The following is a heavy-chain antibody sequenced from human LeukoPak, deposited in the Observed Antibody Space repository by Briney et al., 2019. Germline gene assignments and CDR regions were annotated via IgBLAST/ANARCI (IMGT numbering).Heavy chain of an antibody. CDR3: ARGGELGIAAAGPYFDY. Sequence: ASVKVSCKASGYTFTGYYMHWVRQAPGQGLEWMGIINPSGGSTSYAQKFQGRVTMTRDTSTSTVYMELSSLRSEDTAVYYCARGGELGIAAAGPYFDYWGQGTLVTVSS. V-gene: IGHV1-46*01. J-gene: IGHJ4*02. CDR1: GYTFTGYY. D-gene: IGHD6-13*01. CDR2: INPSGGST.